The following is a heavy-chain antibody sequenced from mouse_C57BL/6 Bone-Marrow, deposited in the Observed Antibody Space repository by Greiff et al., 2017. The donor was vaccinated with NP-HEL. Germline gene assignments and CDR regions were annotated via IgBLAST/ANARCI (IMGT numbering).Heavy chain of an antibody. V-gene: IGHV6-3*01. CDR2: IRLKSDNYAT. CDR3: TKRGSSWYYFDY. Sequence: EVKLMESGGGLVQPGGSMKLSCVASGFTFSNYWMNWVRQSPEKGLEWVAQIRLKSDNYATHYAESVKGRFTISRYDSKTSAYLQMNNLRAEDTGIYYCTKRGSSWYYFDYWGQGTTLTVSS. J-gene: IGHJ2*01. D-gene: IGHD1-1*01. CDR1: GFTFSNYW.